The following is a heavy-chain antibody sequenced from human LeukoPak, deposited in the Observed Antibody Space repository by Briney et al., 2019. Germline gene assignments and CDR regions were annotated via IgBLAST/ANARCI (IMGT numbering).Heavy chain of an antibody. Sequence: GGSLRLSCAASGFTFSNAWMNWVRQAPGKGLEWVGRIKSKTDGGTTDYAAPVKGRFTISRDDSKNTLYLQMNSLKTEDTAVYYCTTDSEGGSYWGFDYWGQGTLVTVSS. D-gene: IGHD1-26*01. CDR1: GFTFSNAW. CDR2: IKSKTDGGTT. V-gene: IGHV3-15*07. J-gene: IGHJ4*02. CDR3: TTDSEGGSYWGFDY.